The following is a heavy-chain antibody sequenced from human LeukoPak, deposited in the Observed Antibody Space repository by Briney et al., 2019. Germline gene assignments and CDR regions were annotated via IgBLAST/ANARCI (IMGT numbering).Heavy chain of an antibody. CDR1: GGSISSGSYY. CDR3: ARGGYDFWSGYGPVDY. D-gene: IGHD3-3*01. Sequence: SQTLSLTCTVSGGSISSGSYYWSWIRQPVGKGLEWIGRIYTSGSTNYNPSLKSRVTISVDTSKNQFSLKLSSVTAADTAVYYCARGGYDFWSGYGPVDYWGQGTLVTVSS. J-gene: IGHJ4*02. V-gene: IGHV4-61*02. CDR2: IYTSGST.